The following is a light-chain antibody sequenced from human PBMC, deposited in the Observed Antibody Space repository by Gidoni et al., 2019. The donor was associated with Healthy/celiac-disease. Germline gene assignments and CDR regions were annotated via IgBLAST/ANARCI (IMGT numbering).Light chain of an antibody. V-gene: IGLV2-14*01. Sequence: QSALTQPASVSGSPGQSITISCTGTSSDVGGYNYVSWYQQHPGKAHKLMIYDVSNRPSGVSNRFSGSKSGNTASLTISGLQADDEADYYCGSYTSSSTYVVFGGGTKLTVL. CDR1: SSDVGGYNY. J-gene: IGLJ2*01. CDR3: GSYTSSSTYVV. CDR2: DVS.